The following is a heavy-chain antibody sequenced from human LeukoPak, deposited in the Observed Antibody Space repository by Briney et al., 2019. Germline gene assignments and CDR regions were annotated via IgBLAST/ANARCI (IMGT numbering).Heavy chain of an antibody. CDR2: IKQDGSEK. J-gene: IGHJ6*02. Sequence: PSETLSLTCAVSGGSILSTNWWSWVRQAPGKGLEWVANIKQDGSEKYYVDSVKGRFTISRDNAKNSLYLQMNSLRAEDTAVYYCARDYYASNGMDVWGQGTTVTVSS. CDR1: GGSILSTNW. CDR3: ARDYYASNGMDV. D-gene: IGHD3-10*01. V-gene: IGHV3-7*04.